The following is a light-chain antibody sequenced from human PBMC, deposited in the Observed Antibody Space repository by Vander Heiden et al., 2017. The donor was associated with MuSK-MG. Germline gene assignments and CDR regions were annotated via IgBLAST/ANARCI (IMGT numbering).Light chain of an antibody. V-gene: IGLV2-23*01. CDR2: EGS. CDR1: SSDVGSYNL. Sequence: QSALTQPASVSGSPGQSITISCTGTSSDVGSYNLVSWYQQHPGKAPKLMIYEGSKRPSGVSNRFSGSKSGNTASLTISGLQAEAEADYYCCSYAGSSWVFGGGTKLTVL. J-gene: IGLJ3*02. CDR3: CSYAGSSWV.